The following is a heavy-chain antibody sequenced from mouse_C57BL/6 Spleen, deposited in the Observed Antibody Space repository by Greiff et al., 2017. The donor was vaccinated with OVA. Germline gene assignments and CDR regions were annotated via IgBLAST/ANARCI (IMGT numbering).Heavy chain of an antibody. CDR2: IWTGGGT. V-gene: IGHV2-9-1*01. CDR3: ARSTTVGPAYAMDY. D-gene: IGHD1-1*01. J-gene: IGHJ4*01. Sequence: VKLVESGPGLVAPSQSLSITCTVSGFSLTSYAISWVRQPPGKGLEWLGVIWTGGGTNYNSALKSRLSISKDNSKSQVFLKMNSLQTDDTARYYCARSTTVGPAYAMDYWGQGTSVTVSS. CDR1: GFSLTSYA.